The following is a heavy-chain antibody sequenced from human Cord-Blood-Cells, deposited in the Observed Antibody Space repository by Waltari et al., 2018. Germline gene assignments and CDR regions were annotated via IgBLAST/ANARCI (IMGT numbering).Heavy chain of an antibody. CDR3: ARVESNWGYYFDY. J-gene: IGHJ4*02. D-gene: IGHD7-27*01. Sequence: QVQLVQSGAEVKKPGASVKVSCKASGSTFTGYYMHCVRQAPGQGLEWMGWINPNSGGTNYAQKFQGRVTMTRDTSISTAYMELSRLRSDDTAVYYCARVESNWGYYFDYWGQGTLVTVSS. CDR2: INPNSGGT. V-gene: IGHV1-2*02. CDR1: GSTFTGYY.